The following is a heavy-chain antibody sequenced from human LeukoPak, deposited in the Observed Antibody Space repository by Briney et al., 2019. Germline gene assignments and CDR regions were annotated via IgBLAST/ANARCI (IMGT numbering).Heavy chain of an antibody. CDR2: ISGTGGST. D-gene: IGHD6-19*01. Sequence: GGSLRLSCAASGFTFSSYAMTWVRQAPGKGLEWVSGISGTGGSTYYADSVKGRFTISRDNSKNMLYLLMNSLTVGDTAEHYCAKAKGSGLKWYFDYWGQGTLVTVSS. V-gene: IGHV3-23*01. CDR1: GFTFSSYA. CDR3: AKAKGSGLKWYFDY. J-gene: IGHJ4*02.